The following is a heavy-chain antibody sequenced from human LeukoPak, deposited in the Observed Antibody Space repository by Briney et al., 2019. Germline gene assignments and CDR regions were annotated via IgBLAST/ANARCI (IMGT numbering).Heavy chain of an antibody. V-gene: IGHV3-23*01. Sequence: PGGSLRLSCAASGFTFSDYYMSWIRQAPGKGLEWVSAISGSGGSTYYADSVKDRFTISRDNSKNTLYLQMNSLRAEDTAVYYCAKGYYYDSSGYSDVWGQGTTVTVSS. D-gene: IGHD3-22*01. CDR2: ISGSGGST. CDR3: AKGYYYDSSGYSDV. J-gene: IGHJ6*02. CDR1: GFTFSDYY.